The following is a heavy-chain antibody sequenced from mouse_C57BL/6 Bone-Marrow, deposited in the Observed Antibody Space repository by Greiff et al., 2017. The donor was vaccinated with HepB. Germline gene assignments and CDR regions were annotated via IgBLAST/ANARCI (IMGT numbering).Heavy chain of an antibody. Sequence: VHVKQSVAELVRPGASVKLSCTASGFNIKNTYMHWVKQRPEQGLEWIGRIDPANGNTKYAPKFQGKATITADTSSNTAYLQLSSLTSEDTAIYYCAVITTVVATEGAYWGQGTLVTVSA. J-gene: IGHJ3*01. CDR2: IDPANGNT. V-gene: IGHV14-3*01. CDR1: GFNIKNTY. CDR3: AVITTVVATEGAY. D-gene: IGHD1-1*01.